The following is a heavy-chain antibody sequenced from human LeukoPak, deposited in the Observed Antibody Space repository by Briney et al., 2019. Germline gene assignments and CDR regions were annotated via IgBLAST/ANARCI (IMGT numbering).Heavy chain of an antibody. CDR1: GFTFSSYG. D-gene: IGHD6-19*01. CDR2: ISYDGSNK. Sequence: PGGSLRLSCAASGFTFSSYGMHWVRQAPGKGLEWVAVISYDGSNKYYADSVKGRFTISRDNSKNTLYLQMNSLRAEDTAVYYCARQLDSSGPYFDYWGQGTLVTVSS. V-gene: IGHV3-30*03. J-gene: IGHJ4*02. CDR3: ARQLDSSGPYFDY.